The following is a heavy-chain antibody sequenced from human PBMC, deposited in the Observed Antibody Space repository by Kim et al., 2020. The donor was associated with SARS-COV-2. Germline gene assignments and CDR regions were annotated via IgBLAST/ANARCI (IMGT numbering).Heavy chain of an antibody. Sequence: GESLKISCKGSGYSFTSYWIGWVRQMPGKGLEWMGIIYPGDSDTRYSPSFQGQVTISADKSISTAYLQWSSLKASDTAMYYCARQSRYNYYGHFEEVSIDYWGQGTLVTVSS. D-gene: IGHD3-10*01. V-gene: IGHV5-51*01. CDR3: ARQSRYNYYGHFEEVSIDY. CDR1: GYSFTSYW. CDR2: IYPGDSDT. J-gene: IGHJ4*02.